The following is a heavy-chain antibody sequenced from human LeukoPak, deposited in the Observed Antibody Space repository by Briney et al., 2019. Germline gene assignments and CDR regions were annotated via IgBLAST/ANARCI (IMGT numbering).Heavy chain of an antibody. D-gene: IGHD2-8*01. V-gene: IGHV3-7*03. CDR1: GFIFSDFW. CDR3: AREPYVAFDI. Sequence: GGSLRLSCAASGFIFSDFWMYWVRQAPGKGLEWVANIKQDGSEKYYVDSVKGRFTISRDNAKNSLYLQMNSLRAEDTAVYYCAREPYVAFDIWGQGTMVTVSS. J-gene: IGHJ3*02. CDR2: IKQDGSEK.